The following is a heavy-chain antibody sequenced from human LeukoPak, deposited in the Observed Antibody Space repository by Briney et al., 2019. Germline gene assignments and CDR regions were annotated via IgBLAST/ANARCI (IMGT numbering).Heavy chain of an antibody. Sequence: GESLKISCKGSGYSFTSYWIGWVRQKPGKGLEWMGIIYPGDSETGYSPSFQGQVTISADKSISTAYLQWSSLKASDIAMYYCAREAYGSGSPLDYWGQGTLVTVSS. CDR3: AREAYGSGSPLDY. CDR1: GYSFTSYW. J-gene: IGHJ4*02. CDR2: IYPGDSET. V-gene: IGHV5-51*01. D-gene: IGHD3-10*01.